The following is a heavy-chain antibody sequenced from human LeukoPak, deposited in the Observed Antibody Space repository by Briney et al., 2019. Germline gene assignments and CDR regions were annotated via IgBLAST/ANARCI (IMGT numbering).Heavy chain of an antibody. CDR3: STEDVSGSFDY. J-gene: IGHJ4*02. CDR1: GFTFSSYG. Sequence: GGSLRLSCAASGFTFSSYGMHWVRQAPGQGLEWVAVIWYDGTTKYYADSVKGRFTISRDNSKNTLYLQMNSLSVEDTAVYFCSTEDVSGSFDYWGQGTPVAVSS. CDR2: IWYDGTTK. V-gene: IGHV3-33*01. D-gene: IGHD3-10*01.